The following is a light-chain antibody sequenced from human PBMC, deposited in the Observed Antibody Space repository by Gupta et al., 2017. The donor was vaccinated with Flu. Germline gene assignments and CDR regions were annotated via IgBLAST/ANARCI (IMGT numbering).Light chain of an antibody. J-gene: IGLJ1*01. Sequence: SVTSSCTGTSSDLGTYHRVSCYQRAPGTSPKLMIYEVSNRPSGVPDRFSGSKSGNPASLTISELQGEDEADYYCSSYTSSYTFVFGTGTKVTVL. CDR3: SSYTSSYTFV. CDR2: EVS. CDR1: SSDLGTYHR. V-gene: IGLV2-18*02.